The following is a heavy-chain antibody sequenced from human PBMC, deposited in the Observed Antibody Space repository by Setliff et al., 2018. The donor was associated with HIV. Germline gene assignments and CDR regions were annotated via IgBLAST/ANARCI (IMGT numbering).Heavy chain of an antibody. CDR2: VNHSGST. D-gene: IGHD3-10*01. Sequence: KSSETLSLTCAVYGGSFSGYYWSWIRQPPGKGLEWIGEVNHSGSTNYNPSRKSRVTISVDTSKNQFSLKLSPVTAADTAVYYCARERITMVRGVNWFDPWGQGTLVTGSS. CDR3: ARERITMVRGVNWFDP. V-gene: IGHV4-34*01. CDR1: GGSFSGYY. J-gene: IGHJ5*02.